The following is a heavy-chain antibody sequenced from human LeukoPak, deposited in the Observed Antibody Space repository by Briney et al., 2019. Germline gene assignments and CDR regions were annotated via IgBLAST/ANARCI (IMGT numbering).Heavy chain of an antibody. J-gene: IGHJ6*02. CDR2: MSYDGGHK. CDR1: GFTFSSYA. Sequence: GRSLRLSCAASGFTFSSYAMHWVRQAPGKGLEWVAVMSYDGGHKYYADSVKGRFTISRDNSKNMLYLQMNSLRAEDAAVYYCAKGQLVDYGMDVWGQGTTVTVSS. V-gene: IGHV3-30*18. CDR3: AKGQLVDYGMDV. D-gene: IGHD2-15*01.